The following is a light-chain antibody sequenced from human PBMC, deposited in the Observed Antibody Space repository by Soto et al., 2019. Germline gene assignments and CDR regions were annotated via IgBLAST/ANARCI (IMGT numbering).Light chain of an antibody. Sequence: ETLLTQSPVTLSVSPGDRATLSCKASQSVTINLSWYHQRPGQGPRLLIFGASTRATGIPARFSGSGSDTEFTLTISSLQPEDFGKYYCQQYNKWPQTFGPGTMVDIK. J-gene: IGKJ1*01. V-gene: IGKV3-15*01. CDR3: QQYNKWPQT. CDR1: QSVTIN. CDR2: GAS.